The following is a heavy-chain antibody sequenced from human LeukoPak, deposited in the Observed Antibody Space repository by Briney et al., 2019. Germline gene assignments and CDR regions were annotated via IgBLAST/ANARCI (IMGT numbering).Heavy chain of an antibody. V-gene: IGHV3-23*01. J-gene: IGHJ2*01. CDR1: GFTFSGYA. CDR2: MSRSGSST. Sequence: GRSLRLACAASGFTFSGYAMSWVRQAPGKGLEWVSTMSRSGSSTYYADSVKGRFTISRDNFKNTLFLQMNSLRADDTAVYYCAKDPELTLKSYFDLWGRGTLVTVSS. CDR3: AKDPELTLKSYFDL. D-gene: IGHD1-14*01.